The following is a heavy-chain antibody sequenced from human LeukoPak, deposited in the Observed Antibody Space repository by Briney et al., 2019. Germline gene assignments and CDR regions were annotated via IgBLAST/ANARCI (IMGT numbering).Heavy chain of an antibody. Sequence: SVKVSCKASGGTFSSYAISWVRQATGQGLEWMGGIIPIFGTANYAQKFQGRVTITADESTSTAYMELSSLRSEDTAVYYCARAGSPAAISHYYYYGMDVWGKGTTVTVSS. J-gene: IGHJ6*04. CDR3: ARAGSPAAISHYYYYGMDV. V-gene: IGHV1-69*13. CDR2: IIPIFGTA. D-gene: IGHD2-2*01. CDR1: GGTFSSYA.